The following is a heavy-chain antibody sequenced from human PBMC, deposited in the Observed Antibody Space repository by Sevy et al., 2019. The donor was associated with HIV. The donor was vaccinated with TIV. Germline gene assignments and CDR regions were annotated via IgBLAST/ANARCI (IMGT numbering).Heavy chain of an antibody. V-gene: IGHV3-48*02. J-gene: IGHJ4*02. Sequence: GESLKISCAASGFTFSSYSMNWVRQAPGKVLEWVSYISRSSSTIYYADSVKGRFTISRDNAKNSLYLQMNSLRDEDTAVYYCARERKMYDSSGYYFHFDYWGQGTLVTVSS. CDR3: ARERKMYDSSGYYFHFDY. CDR1: GFTFSSYS. D-gene: IGHD3-22*01. CDR2: ISRSSSTI.